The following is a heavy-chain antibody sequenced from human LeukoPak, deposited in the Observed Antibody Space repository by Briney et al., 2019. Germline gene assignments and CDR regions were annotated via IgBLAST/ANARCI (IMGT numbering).Heavy chain of an antibody. CDR2: IKQDGSEK. J-gene: IGHJ4*02. CDR3: ARGLRQLVRSWHY. D-gene: IGHD6-6*01. V-gene: IGHV3-7*01. Sequence: PGGSLRLSCAASGFTFSSYWMSWVRQAPGKGLEWVANIKQDGSEKYYVDSVKGRFTISRGNAKNSLYLQMNSLRAEDTAVYYCARGLRQLVRSWHYWGQGTLVTVSS. CDR1: GFTFSSYW.